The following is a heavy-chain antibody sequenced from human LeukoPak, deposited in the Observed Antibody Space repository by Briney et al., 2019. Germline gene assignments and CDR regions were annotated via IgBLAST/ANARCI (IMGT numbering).Heavy chain of an antibody. CDR3: ARVGGDLATLMDV. Sequence: SETLSLTCTVSGGSISSSSYYWGWIRQPPGKGLEWIGSIYYSGSTYYNPSLKSRVTISVDTSKNQFSLKLSSVTAADTAVYYCARVGGDLATLMDVWGQGTMVTVSS. CDR2: IYYSGST. J-gene: IGHJ3*01. V-gene: IGHV4-39*07. CDR1: GGSISSSSYY. D-gene: IGHD3-16*01.